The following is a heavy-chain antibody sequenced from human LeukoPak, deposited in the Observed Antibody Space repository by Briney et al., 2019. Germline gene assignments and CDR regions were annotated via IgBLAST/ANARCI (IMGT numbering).Heavy chain of an antibody. Sequence: PGRCLRLSCAASGFTFSSYGMHWVRQAPGKGLEWVAVIWYDGSNKYYADSVKGRFTISRDNSKNTLYLQMNSLRAEDTAVYYCARGNGSGWYLDYWGQGTLVTVSS. J-gene: IGHJ4*02. CDR1: GFTFSSYG. CDR3: ARGNGSGWYLDY. CDR2: IWYDGSNK. V-gene: IGHV3-33*01. D-gene: IGHD6-19*01.